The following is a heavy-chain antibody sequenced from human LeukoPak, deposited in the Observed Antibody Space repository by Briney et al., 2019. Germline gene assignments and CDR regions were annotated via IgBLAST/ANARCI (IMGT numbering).Heavy chain of an antibody. V-gene: IGHV4-4*07. CDR1: GGSISSYY. CDR2: IYTSGST. J-gene: IGHJ5*02. Sequence: SETLSLTCTVSGGSISSYYWSWIRQPAGKGLEWIGRIYTSGSTSYNPSLKSRVTMSVDTSKNQFSLKLSSVTAADTAVYYCAKGYCSSTSCRNWFDPWGQGTLVTVSS. CDR3: AKGYCSSTSCRNWFDP. D-gene: IGHD2-2*01.